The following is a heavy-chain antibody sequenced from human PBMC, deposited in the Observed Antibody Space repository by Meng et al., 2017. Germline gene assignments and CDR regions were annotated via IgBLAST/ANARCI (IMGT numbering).Heavy chain of an antibody. V-gene: IGHV1-69*01. Sequence: QVRLVQAGAELKKPVSSVKVPCKASGGTFSSYAISWVRQAPGQELEWMGGIIPIFGTANYAQKFQGRVTITADESTSTAYMELSSLRSEDTAVYYCASNDGTGDRTGGDYWGQGTLVTVSS. D-gene: IGHD7-27*01. CDR3: ASNDGTGDRTGGDY. CDR2: IIPIFGTA. CDR1: GGTFSSYA. J-gene: IGHJ4*02.